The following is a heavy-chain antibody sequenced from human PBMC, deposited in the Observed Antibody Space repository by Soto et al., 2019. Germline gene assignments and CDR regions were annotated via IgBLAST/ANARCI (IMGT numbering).Heavy chain of an antibody. CDR3: AREGTHYDSRSGYCLGPSDL. V-gene: IGHV3-48*02. J-gene: IGHJ5*02. CDR1: GFAFSSYS. CDR2: ISTSATTM. Sequence: EVQLVESGGGLVKPGGSLRLSCAASGFAFSSYSMNWFRQAPGKGLEWISYISTSATTMYYADSVRGRFTVSRDNGKNSLYLQMTSLRDEDTALYYCAREGTHYDSRSGYCLGPSDLWGQGTLVTVSS. D-gene: IGHD3-3*01.